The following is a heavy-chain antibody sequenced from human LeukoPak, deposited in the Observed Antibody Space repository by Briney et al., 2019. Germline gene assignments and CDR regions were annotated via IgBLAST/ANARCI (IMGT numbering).Heavy chain of an antibody. CDR2: INPNSGGT. V-gene: IGHV1/OR15-1*02. D-gene: IGHD4-23*01. CDR1: GYIFTDYY. Sequence: GASVKVSCKASGYIFTDYYMHWVRQAPGQELGWMGRINPNSGGTNYAQKFQGRVTMTRDTSISTAYTELSSLRSEDMATYYCARDRPHYGGKPYDAFDIWGQGTMVTVSS. J-gene: IGHJ3*02. CDR3: ARDRPHYGGKPYDAFDI.